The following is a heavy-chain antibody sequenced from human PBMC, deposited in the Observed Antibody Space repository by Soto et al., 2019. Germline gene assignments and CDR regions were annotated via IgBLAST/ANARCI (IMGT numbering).Heavy chain of an antibody. CDR2: IWHDGSKK. D-gene: IGHD4-17*01. CDR1: GFTISRYG. V-gene: IGHV3-33*01. J-gene: IGHJ4*02. Sequence: QVQLVESGGGVVQPGTSLRLSCAAFGFTISRYGMHWVRQAPGKGLEWVAVIWHDGSKKFYADSVKGRFTIFKDNSKLDLQMNGLRVEDTAVYFCVRDPATVTSYFDYRGQGTLVTVSS. CDR3: VRDPATVTSYFDY.